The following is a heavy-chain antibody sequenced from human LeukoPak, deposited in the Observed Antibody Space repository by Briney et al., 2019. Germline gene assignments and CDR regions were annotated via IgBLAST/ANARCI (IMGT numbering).Heavy chain of an antibody. V-gene: IGHV3-33*01. J-gene: IGHJ6*03. CDR2: IWYDGSNK. CDR1: GFTFSSYG. Sequence: GGSLRLSCAASGFTFSSYGMHWVRQAPGKGLEWVAVIWYDGSNKYYADSVKGRFTISRDNSKNTLYLQMNSLRAEDTAVYYCARDYEIGKWLYYYYYMDVWGKGTTVTVSS. CDR3: ARDYEIGKWLYYYYYMDV. D-gene: IGHD3-9*01.